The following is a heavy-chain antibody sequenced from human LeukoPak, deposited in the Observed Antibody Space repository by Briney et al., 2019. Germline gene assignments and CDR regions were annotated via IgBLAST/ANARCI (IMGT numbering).Heavy chain of an antibody. V-gene: IGHV3-48*03. CDR1: GFTFSSYG. CDR2: ISTTGTTV. J-gene: IGHJ4*02. Sequence: GGSLRLSCAASGFTFSSYGMNRVRQAPGKGLEWVSYISTTGTTVYYTDSVKGRFTISRDNAKNSLYLQMNSLRAEDTAVYYCAREIWFYWGQGTLVTVSS. D-gene: IGHD3-9*01. CDR3: AREIWFY.